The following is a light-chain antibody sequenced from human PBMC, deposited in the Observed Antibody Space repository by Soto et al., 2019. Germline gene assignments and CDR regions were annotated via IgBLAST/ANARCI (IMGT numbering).Light chain of an antibody. V-gene: IGLV2-23*01. J-gene: IGLJ2*01. Sequence: QSVLTQPASVSGSPGQSITISCTGTSSDVGSYNLVSWYQQHQGKAPKLMIYEGSKRTSGVSNRFSGSKSGNTSSLTISGRQAEDEADYYCCSYAGSSTLVVGGGTKRTVL. CDR1: SSDVGSYNL. CDR3: CSYAGSSTLV. CDR2: EGS.